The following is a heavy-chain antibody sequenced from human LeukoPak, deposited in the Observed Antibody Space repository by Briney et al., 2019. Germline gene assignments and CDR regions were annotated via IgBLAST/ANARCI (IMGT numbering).Heavy chain of an antibody. CDR3: TRDWLDASLDY. Sequence: GGSLRLSCAASGFAFSDYWLSWVRQAPGKGLEWVANIKHDGSEKYYVDSVEGRFTISRDNAKNSLYLQMNRLRAEDTAVYYCTRDWLDASLDYWGQGVLVTVSS. J-gene: IGHJ4*02. V-gene: IGHV3-7*01. CDR2: IKHDGSEK. CDR1: GFAFSDYW. D-gene: IGHD6-19*01.